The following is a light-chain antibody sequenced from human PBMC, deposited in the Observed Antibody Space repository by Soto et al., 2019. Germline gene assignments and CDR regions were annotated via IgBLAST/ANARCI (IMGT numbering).Light chain of an antibody. CDR2: ETS. J-gene: IGLJ3*02. Sequence: QAVVTQEPSLSVSPGGTVTLTCASSTGAVTSGKFPYWFQQKPGQAPRTLIHETSNKHSWTPARFSGSLLGGKAALTLSGAQPEDEAEYYCLLSFSGPRVFGGGTKLTVL. CDR1: TGAVTSGKF. V-gene: IGLV7-46*01. CDR3: LLSFSGPRV.